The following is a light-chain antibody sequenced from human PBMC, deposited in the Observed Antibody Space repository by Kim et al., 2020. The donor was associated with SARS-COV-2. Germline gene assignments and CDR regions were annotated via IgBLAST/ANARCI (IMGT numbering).Light chain of an antibody. Sequence: DIQMTQSPSTLSASVGDRVTITCRASQSISAYLAWYQQRPGKAPKLLIYKASSLESGVPSRFSGSGSGTEFTLTISSLQPDDFATYYCQQYNGYSWTFGQGTKVEIK. CDR3: QQYNGYSWT. CDR2: KAS. J-gene: IGKJ1*01. V-gene: IGKV1-5*03. CDR1: QSISAY.